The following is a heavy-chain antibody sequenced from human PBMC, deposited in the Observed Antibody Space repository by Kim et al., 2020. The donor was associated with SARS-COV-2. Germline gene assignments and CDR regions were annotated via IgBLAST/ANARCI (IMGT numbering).Heavy chain of an antibody. Sequence: SETLSLTCTVSGGSISSSSYYWGWIRQPPGKGLEWIGSIYYSGSTYYNPSLMSRVTISVDTSKNQFSLKLSSVTAADTAVYYCARLDSMVRGVITPFDYWGQGTLVTVSS. CDR2: IYYSGST. J-gene: IGHJ4*02. CDR3: ARLDSMVRGVITPFDY. D-gene: IGHD3-10*01. V-gene: IGHV4-39*01. CDR1: GGSISSSSYY.